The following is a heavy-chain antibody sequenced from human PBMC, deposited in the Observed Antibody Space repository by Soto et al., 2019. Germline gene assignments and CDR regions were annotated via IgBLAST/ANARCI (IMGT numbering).Heavy chain of an antibody. CDR3: ASHPRDSSGYWYYFDY. CDR2: ISSSSSYI. CDR1: GFTFSSYS. D-gene: IGHD3-22*01. V-gene: IGHV3-21*01. J-gene: IGHJ4*02. Sequence: EVQLVESGGGLVKPGGSLRLSCAASGFTFSSYSMNWVRQAPGKGLEWVSSISSSSSYIYYADSVKGRFTISRDNAKNPLYRQMNSLRAEDTAVYYCASHPRDSSGYWYYFDYWGQGTLVTVSS.